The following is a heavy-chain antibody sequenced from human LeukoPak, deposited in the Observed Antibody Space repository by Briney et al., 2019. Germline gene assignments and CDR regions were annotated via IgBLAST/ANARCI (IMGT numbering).Heavy chain of an antibody. D-gene: IGHD3-22*01. CDR3: ARVNYYDSSGVDY. CDR2: IYFSGST. V-gene: IGHV4-31*03. Sequence: PSETLSLTCTVPGGSISSGGYYWSWIRQHPGKGLEWIGYIYFSGSTYYNPSRKVRVTISVDTPKNQFSLKLSSVTAADTAVYYCARVNYYDSSGVDYWGQGTLVTVSS. CDR1: GGSISSGGYY. J-gene: IGHJ4*02.